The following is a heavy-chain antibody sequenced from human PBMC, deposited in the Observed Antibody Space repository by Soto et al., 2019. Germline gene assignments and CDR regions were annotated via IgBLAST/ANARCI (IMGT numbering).Heavy chain of an antibody. Sequence: QLQLRESGPGLVKPSETLSLTCTVSGGSISGGVGGLYYWSWIRQPPGKGLEWIGYIYASGSTYSNPSLKSRGTISVDTSKNKSSLRLSSVTAADTAVYYCAREVIPLTTDWYFDLWGRGTLVTVSS. CDR2: IYASGST. CDR3: AREVIPLTTDWYFDL. D-gene: IGHD4-17*01. V-gene: IGHV4-30-4*01. CDR1: GGSISGGVGGLYY. J-gene: IGHJ2*01.